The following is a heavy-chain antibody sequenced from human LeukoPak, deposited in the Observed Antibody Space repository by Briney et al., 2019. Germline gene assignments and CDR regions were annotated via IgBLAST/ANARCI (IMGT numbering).Heavy chain of an antibody. CDR1: GFTFSSYA. CDR3: AKTASTSWGYFDY. Sequence: GGSLRLSCAASGFTFSSYAMHWVRQAPGKGLEWVAVISYDGSNKYYADSVKGRFTISRGNSKNTLYLQMNSLRAEDTAVYYCAKTASTSWGYFDYWGQGTLVTVSS. V-gene: IGHV3-30-3*02. CDR2: ISYDGSNK. J-gene: IGHJ4*02. D-gene: IGHD2-2*01.